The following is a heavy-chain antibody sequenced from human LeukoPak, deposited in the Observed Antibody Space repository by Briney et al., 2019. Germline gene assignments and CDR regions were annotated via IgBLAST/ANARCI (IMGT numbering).Heavy chain of an antibody. CDR1: EFTFSSYG. CDR3: ATEGWVYHILVVPVYYFDY. J-gene: IGHJ4*02. Sequence: GGSLRLSCAASEFTFSSYGMQWVRQAPGKGLEWEAVISYDGSNKYYADSVKGRFTISRDNSTNTLYLQMNSLRAEDTAVYYWATEGWVYHILVVPVYYFDYGGQGTLVTVSS. V-gene: IGHV3-30*03. D-gene: IGHD5-12*01. CDR2: ISYDGSNK.